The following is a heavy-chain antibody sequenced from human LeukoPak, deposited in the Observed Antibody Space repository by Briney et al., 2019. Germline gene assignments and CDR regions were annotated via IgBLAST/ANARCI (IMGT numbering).Heavy chain of an antibody. CDR1: GFTFSSYS. D-gene: IGHD5-24*01. CDR2: ISSSSSYI. V-gene: IGHV3-21*01. CDR3: ARGPGWLQLPVDY. Sequence: GGSLRLSCAASGFTFSSYSMNWVRQAPGKGLEWVSSISSSSSYIYYADSVKGRFTISRDNAKNSLYLQMNSLRAEDTAVYYCARGPGWLQLPVDYWGQGTLVTVSS. J-gene: IGHJ4*02.